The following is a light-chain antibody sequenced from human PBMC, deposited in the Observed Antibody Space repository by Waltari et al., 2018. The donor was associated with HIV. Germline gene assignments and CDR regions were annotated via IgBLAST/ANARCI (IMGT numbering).Light chain of an antibody. V-gene: IGKV1-6*01. Sequence: AIQMTQPPSPLSASVGDRVTITCRASQGITDDLAWNQQKPGKAHRLLLSAASSLQSGVPSRFSGSGSGTDFTLTISSLQPEDSATYYCPQDSKYPRAFGGRTKVEIK. CDR3: PQDSKYPRA. CDR2: AAS. J-gene: IGKJ4*01. CDR1: QGITDD.